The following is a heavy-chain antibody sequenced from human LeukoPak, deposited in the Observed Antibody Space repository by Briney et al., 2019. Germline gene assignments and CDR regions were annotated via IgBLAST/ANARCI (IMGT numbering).Heavy chain of an antibody. CDR1: GFTFGSYA. CDR2: ISFDGRNQ. CDR3: AIDPNWGTHS. V-gene: IGHV3-30*04. J-gene: IGHJ4*02. Sequence: GGSLRLSCAASGFTFGSYAMHWVRQAPGKGLEWVAVISFDGRNQYYADSVRGRFTISRDNSKNALYLQMNSLRVEDTAVYYCAIDPNWGTHSWGQGVLVTVSS. D-gene: IGHD7-27*01.